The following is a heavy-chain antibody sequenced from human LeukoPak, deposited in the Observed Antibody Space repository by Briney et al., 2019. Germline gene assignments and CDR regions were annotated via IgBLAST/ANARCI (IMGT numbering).Heavy chain of an antibody. Sequence: GGSLRLSCAASGFSFSSYEMNWVRQAPGKGLEWVSYISSSGSTIYYADSVKGRFTISRGNAKNSLYLQMNSLRAEDTAVYYCARAERTGRFDYWGQGTLVTVSS. CDR2: ISSSGSTI. D-gene: IGHD7-27*01. CDR1: GFSFSSYE. CDR3: ARAERTGRFDY. J-gene: IGHJ4*02. V-gene: IGHV3-48*03.